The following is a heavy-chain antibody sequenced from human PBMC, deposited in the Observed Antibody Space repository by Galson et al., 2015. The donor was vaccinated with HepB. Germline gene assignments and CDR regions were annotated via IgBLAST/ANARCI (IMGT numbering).Heavy chain of an antibody. J-gene: IGHJ3*02. CDR1: GFTFSSYE. CDR2: ISRNGGTI. D-gene: IGHD6-19*01. CDR3: AREEVVAGVHDAFDI. V-gene: IGHV3-48*03. Sequence: SLRLSCAASGFTFSSYEMNWVRQAPGKGLEWVSYISRNGGTIFYADSVKGRFTISRDNAKNSVYLQMNSLRADDTAVYYCAREEVVAGVHDAFDIWGQGTMVTVSS.